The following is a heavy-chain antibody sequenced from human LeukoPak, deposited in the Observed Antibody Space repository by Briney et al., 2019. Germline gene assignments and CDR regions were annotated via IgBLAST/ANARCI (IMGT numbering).Heavy chain of an antibody. CDR2: INPSGGST. Sequence: ASVKVSCKASGYTFTSYYMHWVRQAPGQGLEWMGIINPSGGSTSYAQKFQGRVTMTRDTSTSTVYMELSSLRSEDTAVYYCARGITMVRGVLIAFDYWGQGTLVTVSS. CDR1: GYTFTSYY. J-gene: IGHJ4*02. D-gene: IGHD3-10*01. V-gene: IGHV1-46*01. CDR3: ARGITMVRGVLIAFDY.